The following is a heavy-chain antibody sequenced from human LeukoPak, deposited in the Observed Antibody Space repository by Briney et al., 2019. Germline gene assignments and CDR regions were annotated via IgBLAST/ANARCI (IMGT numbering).Heavy chain of an antibody. V-gene: IGHV4-4*07. CDR3: ARGRNYYDTSGYRKKYNWFDP. Sequence: SETLSLTCTVSGGSISSYYWSWIRQPAGKGLEWIGRIYTSGSTNYNSSLKSRVTISVDTSKNQFSLKLSSVTAADTAVYYCARGRNYYDTSGYRKKYNWFDPWGQGTLVTVSS. D-gene: IGHD3-22*01. CDR1: GGSISSYY. CDR2: IYTSGST. J-gene: IGHJ5*02.